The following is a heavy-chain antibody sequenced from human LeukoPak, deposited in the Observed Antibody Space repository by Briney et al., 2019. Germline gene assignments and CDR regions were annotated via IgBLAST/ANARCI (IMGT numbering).Heavy chain of an antibody. CDR3: ARHQQQLCADY. CDR1: GYSFTSHW. CDR2: IYPGDSDT. D-gene: IGHD6-13*01. J-gene: IGHJ4*02. V-gene: IGHV5-51*01. Sequence: GEPLKISCKASGYSFTSHWIVWVRQMPGKGLEWMGIIYPGDSDTRYSPSFQGQVTISADKSISTAYLQWRSLKASDTAMYYCARHQQQLCADYWGQGTLVTVSS.